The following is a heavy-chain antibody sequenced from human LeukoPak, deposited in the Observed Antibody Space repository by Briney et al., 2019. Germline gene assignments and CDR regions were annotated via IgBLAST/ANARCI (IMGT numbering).Heavy chain of an antibody. Sequence: ASVKVSCKASGGTFSSYAISWVRQAPGQGLEWMGGIIPIFGTANYAQKFQGRVTITADESTSTAYMELSSLRSEDTAVYYCARDYYDSSGSFAAFDIWGQGTMVTVSS. CDR2: IIPIFGTA. CDR3: ARDYYDSSGSFAAFDI. J-gene: IGHJ3*02. V-gene: IGHV1-69*13. D-gene: IGHD3-22*01. CDR1: GGTFSSYA.